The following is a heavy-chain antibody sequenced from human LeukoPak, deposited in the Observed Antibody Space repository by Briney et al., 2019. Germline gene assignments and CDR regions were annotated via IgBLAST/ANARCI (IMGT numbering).Heavy chain of an antibody. Sequence: SETLSLTCSVSGASISSADHWWAWIRQSPGMWLEWIVNIYHSGGIYYNPYLKRRLSISVETYRKQYSLRLNSMTAAETAVYYCARQIARGLWAFDSWGQGSLVTVTS. CDR1: GASISSADHW. D-gene: IGHD1-26*01. CDR2: IYHSGGI. V-gene: IGHV4-39*01. J-gene: IGHJ4*02. CDR3: ARQIARGLWAFDS.